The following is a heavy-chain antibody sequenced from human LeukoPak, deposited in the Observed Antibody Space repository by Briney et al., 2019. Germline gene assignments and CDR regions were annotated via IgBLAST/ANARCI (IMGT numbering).Heavy chain of an antibody. J-gene: IGHJ6*02. Sequence: GGSLRLSCAASGFTFSSYWMSWVRQAPGKGLEWVANIKQDGSEKYYVDSVKGRSTISRGNAKNSLYLQMNSLRAEDTAVYYCAREGSTPRGYYYYYGMDVWGQGTTVTVSS. D-gene: IGHD2-2*01. V-gene: IGHV3-7*01. CDR3: AREGSTPRGYYYYYGMDV. CDR1: GFTFSSYW. CDR2: IKQDGSEK.